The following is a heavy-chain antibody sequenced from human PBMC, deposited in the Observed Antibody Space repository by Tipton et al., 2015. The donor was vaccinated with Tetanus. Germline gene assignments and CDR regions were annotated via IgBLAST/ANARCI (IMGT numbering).Heavy chain of an antibody. Sequence: VQLVQSGAEVGKPGESLKISCQGSGYNFSYYSIGWVRHMPGKGLEWMGIVDPRDSGATYGPSFQGQVTISTDKSISTAYVQWGSLPASDTAIYYCARRRSAVLGGSYHWYFDLWGRGTLVTVSS. CDR2: VDPRDSGA. CDR3: ARRRSAVLGGSYHWYFDL. D-gene: IGHD2-15*01. J-gene: IGHJ2*01. V-gene: IGHV5-51*01. CDR1: GYNFSYYS.